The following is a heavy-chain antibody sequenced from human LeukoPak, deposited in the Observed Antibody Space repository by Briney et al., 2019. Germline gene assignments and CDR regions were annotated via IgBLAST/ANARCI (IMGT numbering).Heavy chain of an antibody. Sequence: GASVRVSCKASGYTFTGYYMHWVRQAPGQGLEWMGWINPNSGGTNYAQKFQGRVTMTRDTSISTAYMELSRLRSDDTAVYYCARDGFEDIVVVPAANWFDPWGQGTLVTVSS. V-gene: IGHV1-2*02. J-gene: IGHJ5*02. D-gene: IGHD2-2*01. CDR2: INPNSGGT. CDR3: ARDGFEDIVVVPAANWFDP. CDR1: GYTFTGYY.